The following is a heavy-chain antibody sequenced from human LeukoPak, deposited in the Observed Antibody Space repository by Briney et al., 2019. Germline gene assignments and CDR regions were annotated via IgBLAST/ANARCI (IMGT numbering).Heavy chain of an antibody. J-gene: IGHJ5*02. CDR1: GGSFSGYY. CDR2: INHSGST. Sequence: PSETLSLTCAVYGGSFSGYYWSWIRQPPGKGLEWIGEINHSGSTNYNPSLKSRVTISVDTSKNQFSLKLSSVTAADTAVYYCARRTTVTPNWFDPWGRGTLVTVSS. D-gene: IGHD4-11*01. CDR3: ARRTTVTPNWFDP. V-gene: IGHV4-34*01.